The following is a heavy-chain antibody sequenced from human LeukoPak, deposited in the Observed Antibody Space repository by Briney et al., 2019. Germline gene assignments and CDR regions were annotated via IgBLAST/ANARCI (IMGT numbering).Heavy chain of an antibody. J-gene: IGHJ3*02. CDR1: GYSFTSYW. D-gene: IGHD3-22*01. CDR3: ARPSSSGYHYGVGIGCDAFDI. Sequence: GESLKISCKGSGYSFTSYWIGWVRQMPGKGLEWMGIIYPGDSDTRYSPSFQGQVTISADKSISTAYLQWSSLKASDTAMYYCARPSSSGYHYGVGIGCDAFDIWGQGTMVTVSS. V-gene: IGHV5-51*01. CDR2: IYPGDSDT.